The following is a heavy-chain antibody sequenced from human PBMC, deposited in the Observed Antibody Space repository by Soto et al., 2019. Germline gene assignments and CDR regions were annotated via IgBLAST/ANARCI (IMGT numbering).Heavy chain of an antibody. J-gene: IGHJ6*02. Sequence: SVKVSCKASGGTFSSYAISWVRQAPGQGLEWMGGIIPIFGTANYAQKFQGRVTITADESTSTAYMELSSLRSEDTAVYYCAREDIVGYCTNGVCHDGMDVWGQGTTVTVSS. CDR3: AREDIVGYCTNGVCHDGMDV. CDR1: GGTFSSYA. D-gene: IGHD2-8*01. V-gene: IGHV1-69*13. CDR2: IIPIFGTA.